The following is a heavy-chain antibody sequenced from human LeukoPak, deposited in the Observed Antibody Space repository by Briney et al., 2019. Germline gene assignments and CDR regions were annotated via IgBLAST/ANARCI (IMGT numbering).Heavy chain of an antibody. CDR1: GFTFSRYR. CDR3: ATDHGFHYGAYFDY. J-gene: IGHJ4*02. V-gene: IGHV3-30*03. D-gene: IGHD4-17*01. Sequence: GGSLRLSCAASGFTFSRYRMHWVRQAPGKGLEWVAVISYDGSNKYSADSVKGRFTISRDNSKNTLYLQMNSLRPEDTAVYYCATDHGFHYGAYFDYWGQGTLVTVSS. CDR2: ISYDGSNK.